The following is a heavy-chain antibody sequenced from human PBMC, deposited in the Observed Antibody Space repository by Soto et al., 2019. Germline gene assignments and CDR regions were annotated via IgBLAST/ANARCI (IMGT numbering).Heavy chain of an antibody. V-gene: IGHV4-31*02. CDR3: ARAVLH. CDR1: GGSISVGCYY. D-gene: IGHD4-17*01. Sequence: SETRSLTCTVSGGSISVGCYYWSWIRQHPVTGLEWIGYMSYIWSTXXTPSLQSXXTVSVYTSMSXVSLIXNSVPAADTAVYYCARAVLHCGQGTLVTVS. J-gene: IGHJ4*01. CDR2: MSYIWST.